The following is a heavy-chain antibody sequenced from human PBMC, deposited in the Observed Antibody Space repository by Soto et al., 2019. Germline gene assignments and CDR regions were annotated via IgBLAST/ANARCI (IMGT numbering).Heavy chain of an antibody. V-gene: IGHV1-18*01. D-gene: IGHD3-3*01. J-gene: IGHJ3*02. Sequence: ASVKVSCKASGYTFTSYGISWVRQAPGQGLEWMGWISAHNGNTNYAQKLQGRVTMTTDTSTSTAYMELRSLRSDDTAVYYCARDPPLYDLRAFDIWGQGTMVTVSS. CDR1: GYTFTSYG. CDR2: ISAHNGNT. CDR3: ARDPPLYDLRAFDI.